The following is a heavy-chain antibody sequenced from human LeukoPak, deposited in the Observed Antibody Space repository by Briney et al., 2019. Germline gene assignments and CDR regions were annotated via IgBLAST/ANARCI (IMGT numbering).Heavy chain of an antibody. J-gene: IGHJ4*02. CDR2: ISSSSSYT. CDR1: GFTFSDYY. D-gene: IGHD3-16*02. CDR3: ARDQDDYVWGSYRSIDY. Sequence: GGSLRLSCAASGFTFSDYYMSWIRQAPGKGLEWVSYISSSSSYTNYADSVKGRFTISRDNAKSSLYLQMNSLRAEDTAVYYCARDQDDYVWGSYRSIDYWGQGTLVTVSS. V-gene: IGHV3-11*06.